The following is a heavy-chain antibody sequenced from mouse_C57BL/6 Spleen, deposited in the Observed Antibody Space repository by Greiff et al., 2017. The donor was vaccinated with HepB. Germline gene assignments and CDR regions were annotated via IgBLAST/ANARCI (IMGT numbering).Heavy chain of an antibody. D-gene: IGHD1-1*01. V-gene: IGHV1-4*01. CDR1: GYTFTSYT. CDR3: ARSNYYGSSDAEYFDV. Sequence: QVQLQQSGAELARPGASVKMSCKASGYTFTSYTMHWVKQRPGQGLEWIGYINPSSGYTKYNQKFKDKATLTADKSSSTAYMQLSSLTSEDSAVYYCARSNYYGSSDAEYFDVWGTGTTVTVSS. J-gene: IGHJ1*03. CDR2: INPSSGYT.